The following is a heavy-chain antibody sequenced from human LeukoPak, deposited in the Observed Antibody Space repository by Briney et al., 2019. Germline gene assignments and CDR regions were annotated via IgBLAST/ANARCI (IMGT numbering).Heavy chain of an antibody. Sequence: SETLSLTCTVSGGSISSYYWIWIRQPAGKGLEWIGRIYTSGSTNYNPSLKSRVTISVDKSKNQFSLKVSSVTAADTAVYYCARERGDGYVDYWGQGTLVTVSS. D-gene: IGHD3-10*01. CDR2: IYTSGST. V-gene: IGHV4-4*07. CDR3: ARERGDGYVDY. CDR1: GGSISSYY. J-gene: IGHJ4*02.